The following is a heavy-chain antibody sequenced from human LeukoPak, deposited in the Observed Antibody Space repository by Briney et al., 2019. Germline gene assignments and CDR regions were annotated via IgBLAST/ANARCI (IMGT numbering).Heavy chain of an antibody. J-gene: IGHJ4*02. Sequence: GRCLRLSRAVSGDTFTSCAISWARQAPGRGLEWLSAIGGSGSRTYYADSLKGRFTISRDNSKNTLYLQMNGLRAEDTAVYYCVKDGIAAADTTYFDSWGQGTLVTVSS. V-gene: IGHV3-23*01. D-gene: IGHD6-13*01. CDR3: VKDGIAAADTTYFDS. CDR2: IGGSGSRT. CDR1: GDTFTSCA.